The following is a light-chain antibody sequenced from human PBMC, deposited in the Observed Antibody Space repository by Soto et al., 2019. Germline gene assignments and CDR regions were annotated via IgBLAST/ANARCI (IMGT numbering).Light chain of an antibody. V-gene: IGKV1-39*01. CDR3: QHSYSAPYA. CDR1: QTIRNY. CDR2: AAS. Sequence: DIEMTQSPSSLSASVGDGVTITCRASQTIRNYLHWYQQKPGKAPKLLIYAASSLQSGVPSWFSGSGSGTDFTLAISSLQPEDFATYYCQHSYSAPYAFGQGTKLEIK. J-gene: IGKJ2*01.